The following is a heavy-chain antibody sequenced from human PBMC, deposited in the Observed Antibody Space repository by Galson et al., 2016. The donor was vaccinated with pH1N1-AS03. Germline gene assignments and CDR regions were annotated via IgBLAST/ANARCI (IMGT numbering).Heavy chain of an antibody. J-gene: IGHJ4*02. CDR3: AHSVGYTYLYYFDS. D-gene: IGHD5-12*01. CDR2: IYWHDDP. V-gene: IGHV2-5*01. CDR1: GFSLNNSGVG. Sequence: PALVKPTQTLTLTCAFSGFSLNNSGVGVDWIRQPPGKALEWLGHIYWHDDPRYNPSLKNRLTITKDVSKNQVVLTLTEINSTDTATYYCAHSVGYTYLYYFDSWGQRTQVTVSS.